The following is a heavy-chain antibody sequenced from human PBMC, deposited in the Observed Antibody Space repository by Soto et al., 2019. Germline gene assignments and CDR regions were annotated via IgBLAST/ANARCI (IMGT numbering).Heavy chain of an antibody. J-gene: IGHJ4*02. CDR2: ISDTGAST. Sequence: EVRLLEAGGGLKQPGGSLRLSCAASGFTFKESAMNWVRQAPGKGLEWVSSISDTGASTCYAESVRGGLRISRDNSKNTLYLQMNSLRGEDTAVYYCAKGRGSGWAWYFDGWGQGTLVTVSS. CDR3: AKGRGSGWAWYFDG. V-gene: IGHV3-23*01. D-gene: IGHD6-19*01. CDR1: GFTFKESA.